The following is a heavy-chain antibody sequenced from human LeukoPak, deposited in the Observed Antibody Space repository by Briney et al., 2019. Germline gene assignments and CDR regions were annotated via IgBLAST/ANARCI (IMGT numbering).Heavy chain of an antibody. CDR1: GFTVSSNY. CDR2: IHSGGDT. Sequence: PGGSLRLSCAASGFTVSSNYMSWVRQTPEKALEWVSIIHSGGDTYYADSVRGRFTITRDNSKNTLSLQMNSLRVEDSAVYYCVSHSDSLTSYSFDYWGQGTLVTVSS. D-gene: IGHD3-9*01. CDR3: VSHSDSLTSYSFDY. J-gene: IGHJ4*02. V-gene: IGHV3-53*01.